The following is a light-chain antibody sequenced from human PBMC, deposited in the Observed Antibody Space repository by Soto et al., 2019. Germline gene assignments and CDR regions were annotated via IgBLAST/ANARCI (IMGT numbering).Light chain of an antibody. CDR3: QKRNPWYT. Sequence: EIVLTQSPATLSLSPGERATLSCRASQSVRNYLARFQQKPVQAPRLHIYDASTRATGIPARFSGSGSGPDFTLTISSLEPEDFAVYSCQKRNPWYTFGPGTKLAIK. CDR2: DAS. CDR1: QSVRNY. J-gene: IGKJ2*01. V-gene: IGKV3-11*01.